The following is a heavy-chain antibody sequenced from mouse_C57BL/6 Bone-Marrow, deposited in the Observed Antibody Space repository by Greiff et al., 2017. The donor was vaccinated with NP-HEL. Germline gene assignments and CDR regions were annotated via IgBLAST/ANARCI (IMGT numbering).Heavy chain of an antibody. J-gene: IGHJ2*01. CDR3: ARWGFITTVYYFDY. D-gene: IGHD1-1*01. V-gene: IGHV1-53*01. CDR1: GYTFTSYW. Sequence: VQLQQPGTELVKPGASVKLSCKASGYTFTSYWMHWVKQRPGQGLEWIGNINPSNGGTNYNEKFKRKATLTVDKSSSTAYMQLSSLTSEDSAVYYCARWGFITTVYYFDYWGQGTTLTVSS. CDR2: INPSNGGT.